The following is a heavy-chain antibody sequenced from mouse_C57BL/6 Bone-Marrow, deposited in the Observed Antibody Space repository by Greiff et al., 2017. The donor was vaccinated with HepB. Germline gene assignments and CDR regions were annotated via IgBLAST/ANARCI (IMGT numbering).Heavy chain of an antibody. V-gene: IGHV14-4*01. CDR3: TTGIYDGSSYAMDY. J-gene: IGHJ4*01. CDR2: IDPENGDT. D-gene: IGHD2-3*01. CDR1: GFNIKDDY. Sequence: VQLQQSGAELVRPGASVKLSCTASGFNIKDDYMHWVKQRPEQGLEWIGWIDPENGDTEYDSKFPGKATITADTSSNAAYLQLSSLTSEDTAVYYCTTGIYDGSSYAMDYWGQGTSVTVSS.